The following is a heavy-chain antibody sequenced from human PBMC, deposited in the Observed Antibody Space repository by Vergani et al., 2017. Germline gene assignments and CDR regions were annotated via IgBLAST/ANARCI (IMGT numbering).Heavy chain of an antibody. CDR1: GYTFTSYD. D-gene: IGHD3-3*01. CDR2: MNPNSGNT. J-gene: IGHJ6*03. Sequence: QVQLVQSGAEVKKPGASVKVSCKASGYTFTSYDINWVRQATGQGLEWMGWMNPNSGNTGYAQKFQGRVTMTRNTSISTAYMELSSLRSEDTAVYYCARGQRQNYDFWSGYYSVYYYYYYMDVWGKGTTVTVSS. CDR3: ARGQRQNYDFWSGYYSVYYYYYYMDV. V-gene: IGHV1-8*02.